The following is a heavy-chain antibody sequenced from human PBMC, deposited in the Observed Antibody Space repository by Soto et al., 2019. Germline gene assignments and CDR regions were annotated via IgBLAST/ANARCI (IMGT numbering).Heavy chain of an antibody. CDR2: ISGSGGTT. J-gene: IGHJ6*03. D-gene: IGHD6-19*01. CDR1: GFTFSNYD. V-gene: IGHV3-23*01. Sequence: EVQLLESGGGLAQPGWSLRLSCAASGFTFSNYDMTWVRQAPGKGLEWVSAISGSGGTTYYADSVKGRFTISRDNSENTLYLQMNSLRAEDTAVYYCVKESSVAGTRAKYYFYMDVWGKGTTVTVSS. CDR3: VKESSVAGTRAKYYFYMDV.